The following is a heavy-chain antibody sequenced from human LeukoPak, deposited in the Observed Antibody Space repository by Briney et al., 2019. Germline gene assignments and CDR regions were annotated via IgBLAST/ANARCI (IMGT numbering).Heavy chain of an antibody. Sequence: GGSLSLSCAASGFTFRSYRMNWVRQAPGKGLEWVSCISGGGGSTSYADSVKGRFTISRDNSKNTLFLQMNSLRAEDTAVYFCAKVPVVGATIGYFDFWGRGTLVTVSS. J-gene: IGHJ4*02. V-gene: IGHV3-23*01. D-gene: IGHD1-26*01. CDR2: ISGGGGST. CDR1: GFTFRSYR. CDR3: AKVPVVGATIGYFDF.